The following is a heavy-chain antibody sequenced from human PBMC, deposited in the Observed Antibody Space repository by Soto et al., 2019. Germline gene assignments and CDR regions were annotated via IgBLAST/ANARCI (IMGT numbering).Heavy chain of an antibody. CDR1: GYTFTGHY. J-gene: IGHJ4*02. V-gene: IGHV1-2*02. CDR2: IGPESGAT. Sequence: GASVKVSCKASGYTFTGHYIHWVRQAPEQGPEWMGEIGPESGATRYAQRFQGRVTMTRDMPITTVCMELNNLSPDDTAVYYCGRGRSGQIVVFYWGQGTPVTVSS. CDR3: GRGRSGQIVVFY. D-gene: IGHD1-26*01.